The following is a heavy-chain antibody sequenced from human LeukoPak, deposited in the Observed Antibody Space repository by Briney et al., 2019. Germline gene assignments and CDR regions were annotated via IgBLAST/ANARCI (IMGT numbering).Heavy chain of an antibody. CDR1: GGTFSSYA. CDR3: ARVPCMVRGVIPACWRGRALTNGMDV. J-gene: IGHJ6*04. CDR2: IIPIFGTA. D-gene: IGHD3-10*01. Sequence: ASVKVSCKASGGTFSSYAISWVRQAPGQGLEWMGGIIPIFGTANYAQKFQGRVTITADESTSTAYMELSSLRSEDTAVYYCARVPCMVRGVIPACWRGRALTNGMDVWGKGTTVTVSS. V-gene: IGHV1-69*13.